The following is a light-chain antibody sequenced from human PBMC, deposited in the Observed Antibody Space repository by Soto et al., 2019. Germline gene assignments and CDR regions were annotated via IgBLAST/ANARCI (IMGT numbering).Light chain of an antibody. CDR2: DAS. J-gene: IGKJ2*01. V-gene: IGKV1-33*01. CDR1: QDISNY. CDR3: QQYDNLPMYT. Sequence: DMEMTQSPSSLSAYVGDRVTITCQASQDISNYLNWYQQKPGKAPKLLIYDASNLETGVPSRFSGSGSGTDFTFTISSLQPEDIATYYCQQYDNLPMYTFGQGTKVDIK.